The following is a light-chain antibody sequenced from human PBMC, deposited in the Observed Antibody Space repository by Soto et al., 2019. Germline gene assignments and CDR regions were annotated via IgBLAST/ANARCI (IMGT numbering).Light chain of an antibody. CDR3: CSYAGDYTFV. CDR1: SSDVGGYNY. CDR2: DVK. J-gene: IGLJ1*01. Sequence: QSALTQPRSVSGSPGQSVTISCTGTSSDVGGYNYVTWYQQYPGKAPKVMIYDVKTRPSGVPDRFSGSKSGNTASLTISGLHAEDDADYYCCSYAGDYTFVFGTGTKVTVL. V-gene: IGLV2-11*01.